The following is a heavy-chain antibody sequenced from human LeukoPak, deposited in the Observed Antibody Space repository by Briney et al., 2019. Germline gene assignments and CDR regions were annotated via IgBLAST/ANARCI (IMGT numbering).Heavy chain of an antibody. CDR3: ARGILYSSSVN. V-gene: IGHV1-8*01. Sequence: ASVXVSCKASGYTFTSYDINWVRPATGQGXEWMGWMNPNSGNTGYAQKFQGRVTMTRNTSISTAYMELSSLRSEDTAVYYCARGILYSSSVNWGQGTLVTVSS. CDR1: GYTFTSYD. CDR2: MNPNSGNT. D-gene: IGHD6-13*01. J-gene: IGHJ4*02.